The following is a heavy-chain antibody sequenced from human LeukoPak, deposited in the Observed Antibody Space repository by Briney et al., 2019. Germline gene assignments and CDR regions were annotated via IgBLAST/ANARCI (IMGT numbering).Heavy chain of an antibody. D-gene: IGHD2-2*01. Sequence: ASVTVSCKASGYTFTSYGISWVRQAPGQGLEWMGWISAYNGNTNYAQKLQGRVTMTTDTSTGTAYMELRCLRSDDTAVYYCARDQEIVVVPAAPGYGMDVWGQGTTVTVSS. V-gene: IGHV1-18*01. J-gene: IGHJ6*02. CDR2: ISAYNGNT. CDR3: ARDQEIVVVPAAPGYGMDV. CDR1: GYTFTSYG.